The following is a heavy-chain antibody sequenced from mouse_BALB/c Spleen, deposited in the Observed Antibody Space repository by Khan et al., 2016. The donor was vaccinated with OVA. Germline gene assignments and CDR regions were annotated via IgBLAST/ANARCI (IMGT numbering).Heavy chain of an antibody. CDR2: IDPFNGAT. J-gene: IGHJ3*01. CDR3: ARHGTTSWFAY. CDR1: GYSFSTYY. D-gene: IGHD1-1*01. V-gene: IGHV1S135*01. Sequence: LQQSGPELMKPGASVKISCKASGYSFSTYYIHWVTRSHGKTLEWIGYIDPFNGATTYNQKFKGKATLTVDKSSSTAYMHLTSLTSEDSAGYYCARHGTTSWFAYWGQGTLVTVSA.